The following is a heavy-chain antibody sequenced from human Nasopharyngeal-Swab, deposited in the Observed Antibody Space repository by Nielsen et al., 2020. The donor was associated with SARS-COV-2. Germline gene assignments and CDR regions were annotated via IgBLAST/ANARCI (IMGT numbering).Heavy chain of an antibody. CDR2: ISAYNGNT. D-gene: IGHD6-19*01. CDR1: GYTFTSYG. CDR3: ARWAGIGDYYYGMDV. Sequence: ASVKISCKASGYTFTSYGISWVRQAPGQGLEWMGWISAYNGNTNYAQKLQGRVTMTTDTSTSTAYMELRSLRSDDTAVYYCARWAGIGDYYYGMDVWDQGTTVTVSS. V-gene: IGHV1-18*01. J-gene: IGHJ6*02.